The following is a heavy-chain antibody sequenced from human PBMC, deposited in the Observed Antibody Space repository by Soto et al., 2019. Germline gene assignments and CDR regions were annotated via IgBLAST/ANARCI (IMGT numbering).Heavy chain of an antibody. CDR1: GYTFTSYG. D-gene: IGHD3-22*01. Sequence: ASVKVSCKASGYTFTSYGISWVRQAPGQGLEWMGWISAYNGNTNYAQKLQGRVTMTTDTSTSTAYMELRSLRSDDTAVYYCARDAYYDSSGYYYYYYGMDVWGQGTTVTVSS. CDR3: ARDAYYDSSGYYYYYYGMDV. CDR2: ISAYNGNT. V-gene: IGHV1-18*01. J-gene: IGHJ6*02.